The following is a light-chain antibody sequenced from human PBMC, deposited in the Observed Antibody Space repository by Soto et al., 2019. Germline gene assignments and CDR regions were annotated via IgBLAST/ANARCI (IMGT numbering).Light chain of an antibody. CDR3: SSYTSGSAFVL. Sequence: QSVLTQPASVSGSPGQSITISCTGTSNDVGGYNYVSWYQKHPGKAPKLVIYDVSHRPSGVSNRFSGSKSANTASLTVSGLQAEDEADYYCSSYTSGSAFVLFGGGTKVTVL. CDR2: DVS. J-gene: IGLJ2*01. CDR1: SNDVGGYNY. V-gene: IGLV2-14*03.